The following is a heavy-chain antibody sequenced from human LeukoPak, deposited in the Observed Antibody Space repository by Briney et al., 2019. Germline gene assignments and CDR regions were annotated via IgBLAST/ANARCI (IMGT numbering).Heavy chain of an antibody. CDR2: IRSSDSTT. Sequence: GGSLRLSCSAPGFSFSRYGMKWVRQAPGEGLEGLSYIRSSDSTTYYADSVKGRFTISRDNAKNSLYLQMDSLRVEDTAVYYCAKRADSSAHSFDYWGQGTLVTVSS. D-gene: IGHD3-22*01. CDR1: GFSFSRYG. V-gene: IGHV3-48*04. CDR3: AKRADSSAHSFDY. J-gene: IGHJ4*02.